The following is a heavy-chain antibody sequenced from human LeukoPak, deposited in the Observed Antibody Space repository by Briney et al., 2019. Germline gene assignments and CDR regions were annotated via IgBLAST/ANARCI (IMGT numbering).Heavy chain of an antibody. J-gene: IGHJ5*02. V-gene: IGHV1-46*01. CDR3: ARESFGSSWFPTLYRFHSFDP. D-gene: IGHD6-13*01. CDR1: GYTFTSYY. CDR2: INPSGGST. Sequence: ASVKVSCKASGYTFTSYYMHWVRQAPGQGLEWMGIINPSGGSTSYAQKFQGRVTMTRDTSTSTVYMELSRLRSDDTAVYYCARESFGSSWFPTLYRFHSFDPWGQGTLVTVSS.